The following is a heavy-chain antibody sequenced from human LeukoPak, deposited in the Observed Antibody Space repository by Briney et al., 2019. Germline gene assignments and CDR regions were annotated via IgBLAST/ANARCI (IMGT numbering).Heavy chain of an antibody. Sequence: ASVTVSCTASGGTFSSYAISWVRQAPGQGLEWMGRINPNSGGTNYAQKFQGRVTMTRDTSISTAYMELSRLRSDDTAVYYCAGEKSAGYYGMDVWGQGTTVTVSS. CDR1: GGTFSSYA. D-gene: IGHD6-13*01. V-gene: IGHV1-2*06. J-gene: IGHJ6*02. CDR3: AGEKSAGYYGMDV. CDR2: INPNSGGT.